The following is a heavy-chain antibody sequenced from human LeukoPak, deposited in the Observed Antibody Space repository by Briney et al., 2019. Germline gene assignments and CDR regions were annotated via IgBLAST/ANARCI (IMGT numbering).Heavy chain of an antibody. CDR2: ISGSGGNT. CDR3: ARAGAYSSGWYNTINLYYFDY. Sequence: GGSLRLSCAASGLTFSSYAMNWVRQAPGKGLEWVSAISGSGGNTYYADSVKGRFTISRDNSKNSLYLQMNSLRAEDTAVYYCARAGAYSSGWYNTINLYYFDYWGQGTLVTVSS. V-gene: IGHV3-23*01. D-gene: IGHD6-19*01. J-gene: IGHJ4*02. CDR1: GLTFSSYA.